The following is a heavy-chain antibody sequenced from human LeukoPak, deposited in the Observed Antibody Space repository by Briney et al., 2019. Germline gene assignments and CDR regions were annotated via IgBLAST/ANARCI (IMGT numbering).Heavy chain of an antibody. CDR2: IKQDGSEK. V-gene: IGHV3-7*01. J-gene: IGHJ4*02. CDR3: ARESGCSSSWYLDVGY. CDR1: GFTFSSYW. Sequence: GSLRLSCAASGFTFSSYWMSWVRQAPGKGLEWVANIKQDGSEKYYVDSVKGRFTISRDNAKNSLYLQMNSLRAEDTAVYYCARESGCSSSWYLDVGYWGQGTLVTVSS. D-gene: IGHD6-13*01.